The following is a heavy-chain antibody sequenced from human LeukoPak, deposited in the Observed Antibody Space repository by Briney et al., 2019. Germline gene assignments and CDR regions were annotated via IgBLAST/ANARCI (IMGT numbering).Heavy chain of an antibody. CDR2: IYYSGST. D-gene: IGHD4-17*01. CDR3: ARVFYARSPYDYGDYYFDY. Sequence: PSETLSLTCTVSGGSISSYYWSWIRQPPGKGLEWIGDIYYSGSTNYNPSLKSRVTISVDTSKNQFSLKLSSVTAADTAVYYCARVFYARSPYDYGDYYFDYWGQGTLVTVSS. J-gene: IGHJ4*02. CDR1: GGSISSYY. V-gene: IGHV4-59*12.